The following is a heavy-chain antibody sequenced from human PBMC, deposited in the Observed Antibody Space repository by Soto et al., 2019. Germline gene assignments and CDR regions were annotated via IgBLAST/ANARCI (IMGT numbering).Heavy chain of an antibody. CDR2: IRSKAYGGTT. V-gene: IGHV3-49*04. D-gene: IGHD4-17*01. J-gene: IGHJ5*02. Sequence: GGSLRLSCAASGFTFSSYAMSWVRQAPGKGLEWVGFIRSKAYGGTTEYAASVKGRFTISRDDSKSIAYLQMNSLKTEDTAVYYCACTDDYGVAWFDPWGQGTLVTVSS. CDR3: ACTDDYGVAWFDP. CDR1: GFTFSSYA.